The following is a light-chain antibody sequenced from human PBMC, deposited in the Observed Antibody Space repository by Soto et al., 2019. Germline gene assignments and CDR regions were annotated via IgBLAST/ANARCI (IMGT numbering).Light chain of an antibody. CDR2: AAS. V-gene: IGKV1-27*01. J-gene: IGKJ1*01. CDR3: QKYNCAPWT. CDR1: QAISNY. Sequence: DIQMTQSPSSLSASVGDRVTITCRASQAISNYLAWYQQKPGKVPKLLIYAASTLQSGVPSRFSGSGSGTDFTLTISSLQPEDVASYYCQKYNCAPWTFGQGTKVEIK.